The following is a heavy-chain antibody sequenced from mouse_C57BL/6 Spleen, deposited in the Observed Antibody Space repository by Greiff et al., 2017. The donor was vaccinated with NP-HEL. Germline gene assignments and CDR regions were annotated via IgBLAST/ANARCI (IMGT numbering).Heavy chain of an antibody. D-gene: IGHD3-2*02. CDR3: AREEGSGYVGYFDY. CDR1: GYSITSGYY. CDR2: ISYDGSN. V-gene: IGHV3-6*01. J-gene: IGHJ2*01. Sequence: DVQLQESGPGLVKPSQSLSLTCSVTGYSITSGYYWNWIRQFPGNKLEWMGYISYDGSNNYNPSLKNRISITRDTSKNQFFLKLNSVTTEDTATYYCAREEGSGYVGYFDYWGQGTTLTVSS.